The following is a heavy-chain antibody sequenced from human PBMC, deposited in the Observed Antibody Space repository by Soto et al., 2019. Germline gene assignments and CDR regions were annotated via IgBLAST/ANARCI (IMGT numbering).Heavy chain of an antibody. CDR3: ARARGYCSSTSCQPYYYMDV. J-gene: IGHJ6*03. CDR2: ISSSSSYI. Sequence: GGSLRLSCAASGFTFSSYSMNWVRQAPGKGLEWVSSISSSSSYIYYADSVKGRFTISRDNAKNSLYLQMSSLRAEDTAVYYCARARGYCSSTSCQPYYYMDVWGKGTTVTVSS. V-gene: IGHV3-21*01. D-gene: IGHD2-2*01. CDR1: GFTFSSYS.